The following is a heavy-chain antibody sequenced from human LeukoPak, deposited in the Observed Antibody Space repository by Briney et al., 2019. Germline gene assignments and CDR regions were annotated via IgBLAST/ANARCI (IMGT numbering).Heavy chain of an antibody. V-gene: IGHV3-23*01. CDR2: ILGSGGSR. Sequence: TGASLRLSCAASGFTFSNYAMSWVRQAPGKGLEWVSAILGSGGSRYYADSVKGRFTVSRDNSKSTLYLQMNSLRAEDTALYYCAKWGDYDVLTGYYVPDYWGQGTLVTVSS. CDR3: AKWGDYDVLTGYYVPDY. D-gene: IGHD3-9*01. J-gene: IGHJ4*02. CDR1: GFTFSNYA.